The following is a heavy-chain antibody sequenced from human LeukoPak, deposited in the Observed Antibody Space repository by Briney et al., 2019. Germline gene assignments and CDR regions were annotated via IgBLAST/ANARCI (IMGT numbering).Heavy chain of an antibody. CDR1: GNTFTKYC. Sequence: ASVKVSCKASGNTFTKYCIHWVRQAPGQGLEWMGWISAYNGNTNYAQKLQGRVTMTTDTSTSTAYMELRSLRSDDTAVYYCARVYYDFWSGYYTGWFDPWGQGTLVTVSS. CDR3: ARVYYDFWSGYYTGWFDP. CDR2: ISAYNGNT. J-gene: IGHJ5*02. D-gene: IGHD3-3*01. V-gene: IGHV1-18*01.